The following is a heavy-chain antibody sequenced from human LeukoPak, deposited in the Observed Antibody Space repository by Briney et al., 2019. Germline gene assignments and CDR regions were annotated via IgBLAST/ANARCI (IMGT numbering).Heavy chain of an antibody. J-gene: IGHJ6*03. CDR2: IYSGGST. CDR1: GFTVSSNY. CDR3: ARDAPGYCTNGACFTNYYYFYMDV. D-gene: IGHD2-8*01. Sequence: QPGGSLRLSCAASGFTVSSNYMSWVRQAPGKGLEWVSVIYSGGSTYYADSVKGRFTISRDNSKNTLYLQMDSLRAEDTAVYYCARDAPGYCTNGACFTNYYYFYMDVWGKGTTVTVSS. V-gene: IGHV3-53*01.